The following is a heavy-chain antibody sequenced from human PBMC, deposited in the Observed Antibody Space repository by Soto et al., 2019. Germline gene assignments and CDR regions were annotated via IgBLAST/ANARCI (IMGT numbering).Heavy chain of an antibody. CDR3: ARDRDYDYIWGSYRFHFDY. D-gene: IGHD3-16*02. Sequence: GGSLRLSCAASGFTFSSYWMSWVRQAPGKGLEWVANIKQDGSEKYYVDSVKGRFTISRDNAKNSLYLQMNSLRAEDTAVYYCARDRDYDYIWGSYRFHFDYWGQGTLVTVSS. CDR2: IKQDGSEK. CDR1: GFTFSSYW. J-gene: IGHJ4*02. V-gene: IGHV3-7*01.